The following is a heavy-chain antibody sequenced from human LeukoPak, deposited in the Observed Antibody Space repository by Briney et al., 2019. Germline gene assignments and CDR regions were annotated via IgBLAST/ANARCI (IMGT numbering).Heavy chain of an antibody. Sequence: HGESLKISCKGSGYSFTNYWIGWVRQMPGKGLEWGGIIYPGDSDTRYSPSFQGQVTISVDKPISTALLQWSSLKASDTAMYYCARLFGEVISIDAFDIWGQGTMVTVSS. V-gene: IGHV5-51*01. J-gene: IGHJ3*02. D-gene: IGHD3-10*02. CDR2: IYPGDSDT. CDR1: GYSFTNYW. CDR3: ARLFGEVISIDAFDI.